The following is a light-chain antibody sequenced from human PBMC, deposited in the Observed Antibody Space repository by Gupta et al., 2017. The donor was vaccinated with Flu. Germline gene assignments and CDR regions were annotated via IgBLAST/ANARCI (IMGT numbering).Light chain of an antibody. J-gene: IGKJ1*01. CDR2: FAS. Sequence: EIVMTQSPATLSVSPGEKVTLSCRASQSVNNNLAWYQQKPGQAPRLLIYFASTRAPLVSQPGSEFTLTISSLESEDFAVYYCQQYYNWPPWTFGQG. CDR3: QQYYNWPPWT. CDR1: QSVNNN. V-gene: IGKV3-15*01.